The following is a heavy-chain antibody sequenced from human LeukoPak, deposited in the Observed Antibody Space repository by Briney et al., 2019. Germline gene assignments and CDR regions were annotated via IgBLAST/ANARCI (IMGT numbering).Heavy chain of an antibody. CDR2: INHSEST. V-gene: IGHV4-34*01. D-gene: IGHD3-10*01. Sequence: SSETLSLTCAVYGGSFSGFYWSWVRQPPGKGLEWIGEINHSESTYYNPSFKSRVTILVDTSRNQFSLKLTSVTAADTAVYYCARGPDSGSHFAWFDPWGQGTLVTVSS. J-gene: IGHJ5*02. CDR1: GGSFSGFY. CDR3: ARGPDSGSHFAWFDP.